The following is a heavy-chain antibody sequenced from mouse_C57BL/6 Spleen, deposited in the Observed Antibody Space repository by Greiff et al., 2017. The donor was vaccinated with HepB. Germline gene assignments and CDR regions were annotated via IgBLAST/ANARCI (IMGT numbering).Heavy chain of an antibody. V-gene: IGHV1-81*01. D-gene: IGHD2-4*01. CDR3: ARGGYDYDPFAY. CDR2: IYPRSGNT. Sequence: QVQLKESGAELARPGASVKLSCKASGYTFTSYGISWVKQRTGQGLEWIGEIYPRSGNTYYNEKFKGKATLTADKSSSTAYMELLSLTSEDSAVYFCARGGYDYDPFAYWGQGTLVTVSA. J-gene: IGHJ3*01. CDR1: GYTFTSYG.